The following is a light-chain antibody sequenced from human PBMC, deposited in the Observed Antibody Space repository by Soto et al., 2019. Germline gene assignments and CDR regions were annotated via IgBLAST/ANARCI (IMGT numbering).Light chain of an antibody. Sequence: QSALTQPASVSGSPGQSITISCTGTSTDVGGYNYVSWYQQHPGKAPKLMIYDVSYRPSGVSNRFSVSKSGNTASLTISGLQAEDEADYSCSSYTSSSTAYVFGTGTKLTVL. V-gene: IGLV2-14*03. J-gene: IGLJ1*01. CDR1: STDVGGYNY. CDR2: DVS. CDR3: SSYTSSSTAYV.